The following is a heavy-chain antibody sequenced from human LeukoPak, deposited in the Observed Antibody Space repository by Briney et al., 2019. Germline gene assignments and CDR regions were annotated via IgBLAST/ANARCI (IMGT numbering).Heavy chain of an antibody. D-gene: IGHD1-1*01. CDR1: DGFFSAYY. Sequence: PSETLSLTCAVYDGFFSAYYCSWTRQPPGKGLEWIGEINHSGSTNYNPSLKSRVTISVDTSKIQFSLKLSSVTAADTAVYYCALKNWNDAGSYYYVDVWGKGTTVTVSS. V-gene: IGHV4-34*01. CDR3: ALKNWNDAGSYYYVDV. J-gene: IGHJ6*03. CDR2: INHSGST.